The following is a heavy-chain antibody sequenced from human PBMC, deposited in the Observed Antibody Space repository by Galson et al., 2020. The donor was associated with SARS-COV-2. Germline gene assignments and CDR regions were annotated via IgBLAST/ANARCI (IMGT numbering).Heavy chain of an antibody. J-gene: IGHJ6*02. CDR3: ARDESSGYYYYYGMDV. CDR1: GYTFTSYG. CDR2: IRAYNGNT. D-gene: IGHD3-22*01. V-gene: IGHV1-18*01. Sequence: ASVKVSCKASGYTFTSYGISWVRQAPGQGLEWMGWIRAYNGNTNYAQKLQGRVTMTTDTSTSTAYMELRSLRSDDTAVYYCARDESSGYYYYYGMDVWGQGTTVTVSS.